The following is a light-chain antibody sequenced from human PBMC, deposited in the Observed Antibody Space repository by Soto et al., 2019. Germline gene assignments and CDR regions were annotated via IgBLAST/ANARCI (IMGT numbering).Light chain of an antibody. CDR3: QQSYSTPVG. J-gene: IGKJ1*01. CDR1: QSISSY. Sequence: DIQMTQSPSSLSASVGDRVTITCRASQSISSYLNWYQQKPGKAPKLLIYAASSLQSGVPSRLSGSGSGTDFTLTISSLQPEDFATYYCQQSYSTPVGFGQGTKVEIK. CDR2: AAS. V-gene: IGKV1-39*01.